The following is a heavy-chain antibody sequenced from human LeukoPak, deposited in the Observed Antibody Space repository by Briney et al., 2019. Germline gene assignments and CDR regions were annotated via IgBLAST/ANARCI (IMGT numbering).Heavy chain of an antibody. CDR2: ISYDGSNK. J-gene: IGHJ4*02. CDR3: ARPTPSYYDYVWGSYVFDY. Sequence: GGSLRLSCAASGFTFSSYAMHWVRQAPGKGLEWVAVISYDGSNKYYADSVKGQFTISRDNSKNTLYLQMNSLRAEDTAVYYCARPTPSYYDYVWGSYVFDYWGQGTLVTVSS. V-gene: IGHV3-30*04. D-gene: IGHD3-16*01. CDR1: GFTFSSYA.